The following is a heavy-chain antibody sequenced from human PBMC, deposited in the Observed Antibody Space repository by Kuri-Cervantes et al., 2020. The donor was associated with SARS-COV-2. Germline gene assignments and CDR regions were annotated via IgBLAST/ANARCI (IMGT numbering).Heavy chain of an antibody. D-gene: IGHD3-3*01. J-gene: IGHJ6*02. CDR3: ARAPWKLRFWSGLDFGQGMDV. CDR1: GFTFSSYA. V-gene: IGHV3-64*01. CDR2: ISSNGGST. Sequence: GGSLRLSCAASGFTFSSYAMHWVRQAPGKGLEYVSAISSNGGSTYYANSVKGRFTISRDNSKNTLYLQMGSLRAEDMAVYYCARAPWKLRFWSGLDFGQGMDVWGQGTTVTVSS.